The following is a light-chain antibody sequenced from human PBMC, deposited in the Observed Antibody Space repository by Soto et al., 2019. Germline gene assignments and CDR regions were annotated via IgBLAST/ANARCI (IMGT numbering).Light chain of an antibody. J-gene: IGLJ2*01. CDR1: SSDFGYYNF. CDR3: CSYTGSNTLVV. V-gene: IGLV2-14*01. CDR2: EVT. Sequence: QSALTQPASVSGSPGQSITLSCTGTSSDFGYYNFVSWYQQHPGTAPKLIIYEVTNRPSGVSNRFSGSKSGNTASLTISGLQAEDEADYYCCSYTGSNTLVVIGGGTKLTVL.